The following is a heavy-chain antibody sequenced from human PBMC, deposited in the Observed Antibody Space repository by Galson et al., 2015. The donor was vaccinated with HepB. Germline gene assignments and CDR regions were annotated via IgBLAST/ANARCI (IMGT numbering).Heavy chain of an antibody. CDR2: ISSYNSNT. CDR1: GYTFTSYG. D-gene: IGHD3-10*01. Sequence: SVKVSCKASGYTFTSYGIRWVRQAPGQGLEWMGGISSYNSNTNYAQNLQGRVTMTRDKSTNTAYMELKSLRSDDTAVYYCARERGVRGVSRFDYWGQGTLVTVSS. CDR3: ARERGVRGVSRFDY. V-gene: IGHV1-18*01. J-gene: IGHJ4*02.